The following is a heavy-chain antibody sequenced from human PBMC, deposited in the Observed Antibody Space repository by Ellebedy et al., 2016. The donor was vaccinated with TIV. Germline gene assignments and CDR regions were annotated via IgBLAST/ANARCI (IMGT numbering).Heavy chain of an antibody. CDR1: GDSINMYY. V-gene: IGHV4-59*12. CDR3: ARAGGSAMDPHYFDS. CDR2: TYDILSP. J-gene: IGHJ4*02. Sequence: MPSETLSLTCSVSGDSINMYYWNWIRLSPAKGLEWIGYTYDILSPKYNPSLRGRVTMSVDVSKNQFSLNLNSVTAADTAVYYRARAGGSAMDPHYFDSWGQGTLVTVSS. D-gene: IGHD2-2*01.